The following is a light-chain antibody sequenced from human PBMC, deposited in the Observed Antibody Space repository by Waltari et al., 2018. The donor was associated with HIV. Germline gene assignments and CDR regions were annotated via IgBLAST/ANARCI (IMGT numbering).Light chain of an antibody. J-gene: IGKJ1*01. CDR2: WAS. CDR3: QQYYSTPRT. Sequence: DIVMTQSPDSLAVSLGERATINCQSSQSVLYSSNNKNYLAWYQQKPGQPPKLLIYWASTRESGVPDRFSGSGSGTDFTLTISSLHAEDVAVYYCQQYYSTPRTFGQGTKVEIK. CDR1: QSVLYSSNNKNY. V-gene: IGKV4-1*01.